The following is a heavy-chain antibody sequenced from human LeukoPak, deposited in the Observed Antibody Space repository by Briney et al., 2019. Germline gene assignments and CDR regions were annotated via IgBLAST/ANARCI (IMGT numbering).Heavy chain of an antibody. Sequence: PSETLSLTCTVSGGSISSYYWSWIRHPPGKGLEWIGRIYTSGSTNYNSSLKSRVTMSVDTSKNQFSLKLSSVTAADTAVYYCARDDYTIFGVVSDAFDIWGQGTMVTVSS. CDR2: IYTSGST. V-gene: IGHV4-4*07. J-gene: IGHJ3*02. CDR1: GGSISSYY. D-gene: IGHD3-3*01. CDR3: ARDDYTIFGVVSDAFDI.